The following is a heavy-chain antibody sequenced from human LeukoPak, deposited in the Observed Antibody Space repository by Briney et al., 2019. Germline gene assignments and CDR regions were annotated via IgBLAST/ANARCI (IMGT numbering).Heavy chain of an antibody. CDR2: IYYSGST. V-gene: IGHV4-59*08. J-gene: IGHJ4*02. Sequence: SETLSLTCTVSGGSISSYYWSWIRQPPGKGLEWIGYIYYSGSTNYNPSLKSRVTISVDTSKNQFSLKLSSVTAADTAVYYCARGGHCSSTSCYPLDYWGQGTLVTVSS. CDR3: ARGGHCSSTSCYPLDY. D-gene: IGHD2-2*01. CDR1: GGSISSYY.